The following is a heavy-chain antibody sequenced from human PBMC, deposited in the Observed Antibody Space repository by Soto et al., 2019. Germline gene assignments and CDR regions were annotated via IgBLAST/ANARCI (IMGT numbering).Heavy chain of an antibody. CDR1: GFTFSTYS. CDR2: ISSTSNTI. J-gene: IGHJ3*02. V-gene: IGHV3-48*01. CDR3: ARCSGGTCYSHAFAI. Sequence: PGGSLRLSCAASGFTFSTYSMNWVRQAPGKGLEWVSYISSTSNTIYYTDSVKGRFTVSRDNAKNSLFLQMNSLRAEDTAVYYCARCSGGTCYSHAFAIWGQGTMVTVSS. D-gene: IGHD2-15*01.